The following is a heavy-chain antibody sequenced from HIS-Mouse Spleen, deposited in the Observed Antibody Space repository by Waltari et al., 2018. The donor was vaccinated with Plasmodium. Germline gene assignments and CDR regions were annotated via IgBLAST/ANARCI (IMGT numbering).Heavy chain of an antibody. CDR2: INSDGSST. CDR1: GFTFSTYW. V-gene: IGHV3-74*01. CDR3: AREGPYSISWSEAFDI. Sequence: EVQLVESGGGFVQPGGSLRLSCAASGFTFSTYWLPWFRQVQGKGLVWVSRINSDGSSTSYADSVKGRFTISRDNAKNTLYLQMNSLRAEDTAVYYCAREGPYSISWSEAFDIWGQGTMVTVSS. D-gene: IGHD6-13*01. J-gene: IGHJ3*02.